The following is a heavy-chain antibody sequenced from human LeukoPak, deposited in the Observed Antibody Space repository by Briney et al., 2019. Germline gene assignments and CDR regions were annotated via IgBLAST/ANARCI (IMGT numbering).Heavy chain of an antibody. J-gene: IGHJ4*02. Sequence: PSETLSLTCTVQGGSLSGAYWTWIRQPPGKGLEWIGEINHTGSTNYNPSFKSRVTMSADTPKYQFSLNLTSVTAADTALYYCARGPVRLARPYDFWGQGTLVTVSS. CDR1: GGSLSGAY. CDR3: ARGPVRLARPYDF. V-gene: IGHV4-34*01. D-gene: IGHD3-9*01. CDR2: INHTGST.